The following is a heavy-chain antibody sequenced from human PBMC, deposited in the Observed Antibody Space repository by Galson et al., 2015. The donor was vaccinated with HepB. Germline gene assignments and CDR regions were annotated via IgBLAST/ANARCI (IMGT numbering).Heavy chain of an antibody. D-gene: IGHD1-26*01. J-gene: IGHJ4*02. Sequence: PALVKPTQTLTLTCNFSGFSLSTSAVGVGWIRQPPGKAPEWLALIYWSDHKLYSPSLMSRLTITKDTSKNQVVLTMTNMDPVDTATYYCAHRRKSYSGSWDWSYFDYWGQGTLVTVSS. V-gene: IGHV2-5*01. CDR1: GFSLSTSAVG. CDR2: IYWSDHK. CDR3: AHRRKSYSGSWDWSYFDY.